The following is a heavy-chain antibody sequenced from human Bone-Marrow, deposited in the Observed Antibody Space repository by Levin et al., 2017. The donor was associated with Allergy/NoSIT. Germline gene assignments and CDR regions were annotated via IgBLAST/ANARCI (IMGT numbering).Heavy chain of an antibody. CDR2: VYYSGDT. V-gene: IGHV4-59*08. CDR3: ARHGTYDVGNYYFDY. CDR1: GGSISNSY. Sequence: SQTLSLTCTVSGGSISNSYWSWVRQPPGKGLEWIAYVYYSGDTNYNPSLKSRLTISLDTSKNQFSLKLSSVTAADTAVYYCARHGTYDVGNYYFDYWGQGTLVTVSS. J-gene: IGHJ4*02. D-gene: IGHD5-12*01.